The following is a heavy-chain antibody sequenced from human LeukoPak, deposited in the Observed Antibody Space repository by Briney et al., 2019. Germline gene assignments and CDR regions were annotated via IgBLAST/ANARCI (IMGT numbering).Heavy chain of an antibody. Sequence: ASVKVSCKASGYTFTSYDINWVRQAPGQGLEWMGWISAYNGNTNYAQKLQGRVTMTTDTSTTTAYMELRSLRSDDTAAYYCARDGRQQGVRGVITPYYGMDVWGQGTTVTVSS. J-gene: IGHJ6*02. CDR3: ARDGRQQGVRGVITPYYGMDV. D-gene: IGHD3-10*01. CDR1: GYTFTSYD. CDR2: ISAYNGNT. V-gene: IGHV1-18*01.